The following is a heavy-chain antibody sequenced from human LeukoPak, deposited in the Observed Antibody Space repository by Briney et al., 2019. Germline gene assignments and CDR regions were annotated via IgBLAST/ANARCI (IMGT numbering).Heavy chain of an antibody. J-gene: IGHJ4*02. D-gene: IGHD3-10*01. Sequence: GASVKVSCKASGYTFTSYYMHWVRQAPGQGLEWMGIINPSGGSTSYAQKFQGRVTMTRDTSTSTVHMELSSLRSEDTAVYYCARDIVPYYYGSGSYLGFDYWGQGTLVTVSS. CDR1: GYTFTSYY. CDR3: ARDIVPYYYGSGSYLGFDY. CDR2: INPSGGST. V-gene: IGHV1-46*01.